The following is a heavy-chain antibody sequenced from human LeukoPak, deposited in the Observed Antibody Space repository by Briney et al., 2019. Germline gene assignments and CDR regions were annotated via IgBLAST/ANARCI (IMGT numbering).Heavy chain of an antibody. V-gene: IGHV4-59*01. CDR2: IYYSGST. D-gene: IGHD5-12*01. CDR1: GGSISSYY. CDR3: ASVGGYDSDY. Sequence: SETLSLTCTVSGGSISSYYWSWVRQPPGKGLEWIGYIYYSGSTNYNPSVTSRVTISVDTSKNQFSMKLSYVTAADTAVYYCASVGGYDSDYWGEGTLVTVSS. J-gene: IGHJ4*02.